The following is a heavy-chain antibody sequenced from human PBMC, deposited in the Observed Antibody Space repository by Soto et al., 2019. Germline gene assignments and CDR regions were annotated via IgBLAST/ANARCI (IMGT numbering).Heavy chain of an antibody. J-gene: IGHJ4*02. CDR1: GFSLSKARMG. Sequence: QVTLKESGPVLVKPTETLTLTCTVSGFSLSKARMGVSWIRQPPGKALEWLAHIFWNDERSYNTSLKSRLTISRATSKNQVVLPMTNVDPVDTGTYFCARALREGLPIYYFDSWGQGTLVTVSS. CDR3: ARALREGLPIYYFDS. D-gene: IGHD1-26*01. CDR2: IFWNDER. V-gene: IGHV2-26*01.